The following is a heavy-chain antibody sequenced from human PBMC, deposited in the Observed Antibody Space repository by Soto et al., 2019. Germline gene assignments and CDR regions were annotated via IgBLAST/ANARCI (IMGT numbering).Heavy chain of an antibody. CDR2: INDGGST. CDR3: ARGGGSSDV. J-gene: IGHJ4*02. V-gene: IGHV4-59*01. D-gene: IGHD2-2*01. CDR1: GGTISSFY. Sequence: SETLSLTCTIFGGTISSFYWSWIRQPPGSGLEWIGNINDGGSTNYNPSLKSRVTISVDTSKNQLSLKLTSVAAADTAVYYCARGGGSSDVWGQGTLVTVSS.